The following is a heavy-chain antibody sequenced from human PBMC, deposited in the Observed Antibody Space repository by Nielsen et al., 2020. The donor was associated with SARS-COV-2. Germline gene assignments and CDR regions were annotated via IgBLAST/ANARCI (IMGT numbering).Heavy chain of an antibody. J-gene: IGHJ5*01. V-gene: IGHV4-4*07. CDR2: IFTSGST. CDR1: GGSIGSYF. CDR3: ARSNSSPNWFDS. Sequence: SETLSLTCTVSGGSIGSYFWSWIRQPAGKGLEWIGRIFTSGSTNYNPSLKSRVTMSVDTSKNQFSLKLSSVTAADTAVYYCARSNSSPNWFDSWGQGTLVTVSS. D-gene: IGHD6-19*01.